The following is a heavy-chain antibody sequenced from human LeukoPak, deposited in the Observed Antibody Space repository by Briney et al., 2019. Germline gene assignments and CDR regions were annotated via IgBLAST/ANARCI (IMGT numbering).Heavy chain of an antibody. V-gene: IGHV1-2*02. CDR2: INPNSGGT. Sequence: GASVKVSCKASGYTFTGYYMHWVRQAPGQGLEWMGWINPNSGGTNYAQKFQGRVTMTRDTSISTAYMELSRLRSDDTAVYYCTTHREQQLATNDYWGQGTLVTVSS. J-gene: IGHJ4*02. CDR1: GYTFTGYY. CDR3: TTHREQQLATNDY. D-gene: IGHD6-13*01.